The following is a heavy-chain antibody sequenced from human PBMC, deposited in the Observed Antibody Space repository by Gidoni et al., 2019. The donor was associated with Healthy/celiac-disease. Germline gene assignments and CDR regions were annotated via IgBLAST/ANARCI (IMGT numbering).Heavy chain of an antibody. J-gene: IGHJ3*02. CDR1: GYTLTELS. D-gene: IGHD3-3*01. V-gene: IGHV1-24*01. CDR2: FDPEDGET. Sequence: QVQLVQSGAEVKKPGASVKVSCKVSGYTLTELSMPWARQAPGKGLEWMGGFDPEDGETIYAQKFQGRVTMTEDTSTDTAYMELSSLRSEDTAVYYCATGSPYGFWSGYHRNAFDIWGQGTMVTVSS. CDR3: ATGSPYGFWSGYHRNAFDI.